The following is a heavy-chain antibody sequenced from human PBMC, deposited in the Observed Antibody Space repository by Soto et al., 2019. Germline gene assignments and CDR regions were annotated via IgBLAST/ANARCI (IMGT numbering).Heavy chain of an antibody. CDR3: ARVDKDYYYDSRGSWCPFDY. Sequence: PGGSLRLSCAASGFTFSEYYMSWIRQAPGKGLEWVSYISSSSSYTKYADSVKGRFTISRDNAKNSLYLQMNSLRAEDTAVYYCARVDKDYYYDSRGSWCPFDYCGPGTLVTVSS. D-gene: IGHD3-22*01. J-gene: IGHJ4*02. V-gene: IGHV3-11*06. CDR1: GFTFSEYY. CDR2: ISSSSSYT.